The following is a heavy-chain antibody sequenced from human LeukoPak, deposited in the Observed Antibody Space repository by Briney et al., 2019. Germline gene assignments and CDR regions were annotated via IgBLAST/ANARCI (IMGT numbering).Heavy chain of an antibody. J-gene: IGHJ3*02. CDR2: ISGSGGST. Sequence: GGSLRLSCAASGFTFSNYAMSWVRQAPGKGLEWVSGISGSGGSTYYADSVKGPFTISRDNSKNTLYLQMNSLRAEDTAIYYCAKEISGWGTFDIWGQGTMVTVSS. D-gene: IGHD6-19*01. CDR3: AKEISGWGTFDI. CDR1: GFTFSNYA. V-gene: IGHV3-23*01.